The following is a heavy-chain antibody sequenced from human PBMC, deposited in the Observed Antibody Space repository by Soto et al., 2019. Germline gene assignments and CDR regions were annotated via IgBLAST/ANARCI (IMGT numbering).Heavy chain of an antibody. CDR2: ISYDGSDK. Sequence: QVQLVESGGGVVQPGRCLRISCAASGLPFNSYGMHWVREGPDKGLEWVAIISYDGSDKYYADSVKGRFTISRDNSKNTLYLQMNSLRPEDTALYYCVGGQYYFDYRGQGTLVIVSS. CDR1: GLPFNSYG. J-gene: IGHJ4*02. D-gene: IGHD3-10*01. CDR3: VGGQYYFDY. V-gene: IGHV3-30*03.